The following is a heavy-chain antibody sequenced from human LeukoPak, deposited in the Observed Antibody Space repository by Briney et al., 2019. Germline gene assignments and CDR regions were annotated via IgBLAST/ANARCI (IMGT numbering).Heavy chain of an antibody. CDR1: GFTFSSYE. CDR3: ARDSQRWGNFDS. V-gene: IGHV3-48*03. Sequence: GGSLRLSCAVPGFTFSSYEMNWVRQAPGKGLEWVSYISSSGDTIYYADSVKGRFTISRDNAKNSLYLQMNSLRVEDTAVYYCARDSQRWGNFDSWGQGTLVSVSS. J-gene: IGHJ4*02. D-gene: IGHD5-24*01. CDR2: ISSSGDTI.